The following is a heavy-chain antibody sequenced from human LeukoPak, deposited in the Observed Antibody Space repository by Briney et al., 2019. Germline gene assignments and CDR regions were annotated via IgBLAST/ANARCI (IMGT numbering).Heavy chain of an antibody. D-gene: IGHD2-2*01. CDR1: GFTFSSYG. CDR2: ISYDGSNK. Sequence: GGSLRLSCAASGFTFSSYGMHWVRQAPGKGLEWVAVISYDGSNKYYADSVKGRFTISRDNSKNTLYLQMNSLRAEDTAVYYCAKDRRAMSDAFDIWGQGTMVTVSS. V-gene: IGHV3-30*18. J-gene: IGHJ3*02. CDR3: AKDRRAMSDAFDI.